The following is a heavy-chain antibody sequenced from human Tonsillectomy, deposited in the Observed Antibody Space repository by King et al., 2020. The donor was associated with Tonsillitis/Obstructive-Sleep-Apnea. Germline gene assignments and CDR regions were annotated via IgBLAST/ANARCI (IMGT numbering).Heavy chain of an antibody. CDR1: GFTFSRYS. V-gene: IGHV3-48*02. D-gene: IGHD3-9*01. CDR3: ARDHDWSFDY. J-gene: IGHJ4*02. Sequence: VQLVESGGGLVQPGGSLRLSCAASGFTFSRYSMNWVRPAPGEGLEWVSYISTSTISYADSVKGRFTISRDNAKNSPYLQMDSLRDEDTALYYCARDHDWSFDYWGQGTLVTVSS. CDR2: ISTSTI.